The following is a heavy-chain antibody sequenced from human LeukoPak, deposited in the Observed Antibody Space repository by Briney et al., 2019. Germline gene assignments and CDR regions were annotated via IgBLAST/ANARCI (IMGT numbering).Heavy chain of an antibody. CDR3: ARYYDFWSGYFT. Sequence: ASVKVSCKASGYTFTGYYMHWVRQAPGQGLEWMGWINPNSGGTNYAQKFQGRVTMTRDTSISTAYMELSRLRSDDTAVYYCARYYDFWSGYFTWGQGTLVTVSS. CDR1: GYTFTGYY. V-gene: IGHV1-2*02. J-gene: IGHJ5*02. CDR2: INPNSGGT. D-gene: IGHD3-3*01.